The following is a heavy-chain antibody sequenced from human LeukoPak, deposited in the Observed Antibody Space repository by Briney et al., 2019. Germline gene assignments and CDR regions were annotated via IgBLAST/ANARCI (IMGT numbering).Heavy chain of an antibody. CDR2: IYTSGST. V-gene: IGHV4-4*07. J-gene: IGHJ4*02. CDR3: ARSHHSSSWKYYFDY. Sequence: SETLSLTCTVSGGSISSYYWSWFRQPAGKGLEWIGRIYTSGSTNYNPSLKSRVTMSVDTSKNQFSLKLSSVTAADTAVYYCARSHHSSSWKYYFDYWGQGTLVTVSS. D-gene: IGHD6-13*01. CDR1: GGSISSYY.